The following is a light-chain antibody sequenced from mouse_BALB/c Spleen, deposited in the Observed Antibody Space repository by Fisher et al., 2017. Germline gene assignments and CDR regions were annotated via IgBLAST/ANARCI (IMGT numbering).Light chain of an antibody. CDR1: SSVSSSY. CDR3: QQYSGYPYT. CDR2: DTS. V-gene: IGKV4-74*01. J-gene: IGKJ2*01. Sequence: IVITQSTAIMSASLGERVTMTCTASSSVSSSYLHWYQQKPGSSPKLWIYDTSKLASGVPGRFSGSGSGTSYSLTISSVEAEDDATYYCQQYSGYPYTFGGGTKLEIK.